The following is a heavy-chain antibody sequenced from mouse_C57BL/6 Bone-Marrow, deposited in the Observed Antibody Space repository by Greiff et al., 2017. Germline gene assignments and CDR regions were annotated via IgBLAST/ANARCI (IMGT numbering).Heavy chain of an antibody. Sequence: VKVEESGGGLVQPGESLKLSCESNEYEFPSHDMSWVRKTPEKRLELVAAINSDGGSTYYPDTMERRFIISRDNTKKTLYLQMSSLRSEDTALYYCASLTTDYAMDYWGQGTSVTVSS. J-gene: IGHJ4*01. CDR1: EYEFPSHD. CDR2: INSDGGST. D-gene: IGHD1-1*01. CDR3: ASLTTDYAMDY. V-gene: IGHV5-2*03.